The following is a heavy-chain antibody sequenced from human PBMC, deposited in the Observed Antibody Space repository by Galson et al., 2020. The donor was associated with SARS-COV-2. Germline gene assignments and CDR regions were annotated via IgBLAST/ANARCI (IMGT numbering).Heavy chain of an antibody. CDR3: LAYSSSRQSY. Sequence: SCSASGFIFSDYAMHWVRQAPGKGLQYVSALSGTGGTSFYIESVKDRFTMSRDNSKNTFYLQMTGLRVEDTAFYYCLAYSSSRQSYWGQGTLVTVSS. CDR2: LSGTGGTS. V-gene: IGHV3-64D*09. J-gene: IGHJ4*02. D-gene: IGHD6-6*01. CDR1: GFIFSDYA.